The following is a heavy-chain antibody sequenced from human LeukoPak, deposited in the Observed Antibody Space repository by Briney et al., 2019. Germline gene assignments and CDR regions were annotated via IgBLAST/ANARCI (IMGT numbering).Heavy chain of an antibody. CDR2: INIDGSTT. CDR3: ISDHTGHDDY. D-gene: IGHD1-1*01. Sequence: GGSLRLSCAASGFSFSSYWMHWVRQAPGKGLVWVSRINIDGSTTTYADSVKGRFTISRDNAKNTLSLQMNSLRADDTAVYYCISDHTGHDDYWGQGTLVTVSS. J-gene: IGHJ4*02. V-gene: IGHV3-74*01. CDR1: GFSFSSYW.